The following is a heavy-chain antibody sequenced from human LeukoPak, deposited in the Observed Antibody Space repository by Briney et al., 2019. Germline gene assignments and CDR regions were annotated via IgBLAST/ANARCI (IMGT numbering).Heavy chain of an antibody. Sequence: GESLKISCKGSGYSFTSYWISWVRQMPGKGLEWMGRIDPSDSYTNYSPSSQGHVTISADKSISTAYLQWSSLKASDTAMYYCASSGYSSGWWDDYWGQGTLVTVSS. V-gene: IGHV5-10-1*01. CDR1: GYSFTSYW. CDR3: ASSGYSSGWWDDY. D-gene: IGHD6-19*01. J-gene: IGHJ4*02. CDR2: IDPSDSYT.